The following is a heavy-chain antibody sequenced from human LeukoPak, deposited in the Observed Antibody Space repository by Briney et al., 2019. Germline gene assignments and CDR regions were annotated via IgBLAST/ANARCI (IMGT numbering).Heavy chain of an antibody. CDR2: IIPIFGTA. Sequence: GASVKVSCKASGGTFSSYAISWVRQAPGQGLEWMGGIIPIFGTANYAQKFQGRVTITADESTSTAYMELSSLRSEDTAVYYCARHPMVRGEGVSYYGMDVWGKGTTVTVSS. D-gene: IGHD3-10*01. V-gene: IGHV1-69*13. J-gene: IGHJ6*04. CDR3: ARHPMVRGEGVSYYGMDV. CDR1: GGTFSSYA.